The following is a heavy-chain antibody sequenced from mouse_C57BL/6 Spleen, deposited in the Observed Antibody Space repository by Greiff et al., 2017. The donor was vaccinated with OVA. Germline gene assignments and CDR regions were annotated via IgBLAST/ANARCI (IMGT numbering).Heavy chain of an antibody. V-gene: IGHV1-55*01. D-gene: IGHD1-1*01. CDR2: IYPGSGST. CDR3: ARVLYYGSSFAY. J-gene: IGHJ2*01. CDR1: GYTFTSYW. Sequence: QVQLQQPGAELVKPGASVKMSCKASGYTFTSYWITWVKQRPGQGLEWIGDIYPGSGSTNYNEKFKSKATLTVDTSSSPAYMQLSSLTSEDSAVYYCARVLYYGSSFAYWGQGTTLTVSS.